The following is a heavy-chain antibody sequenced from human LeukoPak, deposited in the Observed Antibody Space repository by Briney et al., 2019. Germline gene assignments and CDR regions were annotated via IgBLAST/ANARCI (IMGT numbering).Heavy chain of an antibody. CDR1: GFTFGDYA. CDR3: ASPTYYYESSGYLGVYYLAY. V-gene: IGHV3-30-3*01. CDR2: MSSDGSNK. D-gene: IGHD3-22*01. J-gene: IGHJ4*02. Sequence: PGGSLRLSCTASGFTFGDYAMSWFRQAPGKGLDWVAVMSSDGSNKYYADSVKGRFTISRDNSKNTLYLQMNSLRPEDTAVYYCASPTYYYESSGYLGVYYLAYWGQGTLVTVSS.